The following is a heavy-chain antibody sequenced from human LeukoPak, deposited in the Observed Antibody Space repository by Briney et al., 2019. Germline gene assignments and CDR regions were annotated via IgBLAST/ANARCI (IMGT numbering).Heavy chain of an antibody. V-gene: IGHV3-7*01. J-gene: IGHJ4*02. CDR2: IKQDGSEK. Sequence: GSLRLSCAASGFTFSSYWMSWVRQAPGKGLEWVANIKQDGSEKYYADSVKGRFTISRDNSKNTLYLQMNSLRAEDTAVYYCAKDTSSGGYSFDYWGQGTLVTVSS. CDR3: AKDTSSGGYSFDY. CDR1: GFTFSSYW. D-gene: IGHD5-18*01.